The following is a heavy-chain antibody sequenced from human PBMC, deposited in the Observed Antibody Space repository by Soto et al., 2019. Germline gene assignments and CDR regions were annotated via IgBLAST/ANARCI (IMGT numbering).Heavy chain of an antibody. V-gene: IGHV1-18*01. Sequence: QVQLVQSGAEVKKPGASVKVSCKASGYTFTSYGISWVRQAPGQGLEWMGWISAYNGNTNYAQKLQGRVTMTTDTSTSTAYMELRSLRSDDTAVYYCARYCSGGSCYPWGVAGMDVWGHGTTVTVSS. CDR1: GYTFTSYG. CDR2: ISAYNGNT. CDR3: ARYCSGGSCYPWGVAGMDV. J-gene: IGHJ6*02. D-gene: IGHD2-15*01.